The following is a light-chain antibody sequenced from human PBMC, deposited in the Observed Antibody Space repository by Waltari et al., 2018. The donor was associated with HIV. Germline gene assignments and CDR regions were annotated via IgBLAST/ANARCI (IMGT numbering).Light chain of an antibody. J-gene: IGLJ3*02. Sequence: QSALTQPPSASGSPGQSVTISCTGTSSDVGGYNYVSWYQQHPGKAPKFRIYEVSRRPSGVPDRFSGSKAGNTASLTVSGLQAEDEADYYCSSYAGSNWVFGGGTKLTVL. CDR3: SSYAGSNWV. CDR1: SSDVGGYNY. CDR2: EVS. V-gene: IGLV2-8*01.